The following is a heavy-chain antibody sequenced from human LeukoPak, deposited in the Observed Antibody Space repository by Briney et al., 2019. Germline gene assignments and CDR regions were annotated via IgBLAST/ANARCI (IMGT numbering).Heavy chain of an antibody. D-gene: IGHD6-13*01. Sequence: GGSLRLSCAVPGITLSNYGMSWVRQAPGKGLEWVAGISGSGGSTYYADSVKGRFTISRDNSKNTLYLQMNSLRAEDTAVYYCARGSSSRWRPYYYYYGMDVWGQGTTVTVSS. J-gene: IGHJ6*02. V-gene: IGHV3-23*01. CDR1: GITLSNYG. CDR2: ISGSGGST. CDR3: ARGSSSRWRPYYYYYGMDV.